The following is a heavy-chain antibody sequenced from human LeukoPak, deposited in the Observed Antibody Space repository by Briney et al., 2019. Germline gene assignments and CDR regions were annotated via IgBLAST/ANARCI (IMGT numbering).Heavy chain of an antibody. Sequence: GGSLRLSCAASGFTFSSYAVSWVRQAPGKGLEWVSAISGSGGTTYYADSVKGRFTISRDNSKNTLYLQMNSLRSEDTAVYYCANLYSSGWYDGGPTPFDYWGQGTLVTVSS. CDR3: ANLYSSGWYDGGPTPFDY. J-gene: IGHJ4*02. V-gene: IGHV3-23*01. D-gene: IGHD6-19*01. CDR1: GFTFSSYA. CDR2: ISGSGGTT.